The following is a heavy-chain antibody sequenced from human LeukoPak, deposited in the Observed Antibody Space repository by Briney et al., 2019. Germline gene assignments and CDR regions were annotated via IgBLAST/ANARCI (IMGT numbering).Heavy chain of an antibody. V-gene: IGHV4-31*03. Sequence: PSETLSLTCTVSGGSISSGGDFWTWIRQHPEMGLEWISYVDTSGSNYYNPSLQSRVTMSIVESTNQFSLKLTSVTAADTAVYFCARDRPIHGHKFDYWGQGILVTVSS. CDR1: GGSISSGGDF. J-gene: IGHJ4*02. CDR3: ARDRPIHGHKFDY. CDR2: VDTSGSN.